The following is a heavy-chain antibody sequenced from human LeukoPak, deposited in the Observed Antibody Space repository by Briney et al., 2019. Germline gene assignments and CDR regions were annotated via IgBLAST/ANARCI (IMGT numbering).Heavy chain of an antibody. CDR1: GGTFSSYS. CDR3: ARDRRPYDSSGYYYFDD. CDR2: IIPIFGTA. Sequence: SVKVSCKASGGTFSSYSISWVRQAPGQGLEWMGGIIPIFGTANYAQKFQGRVTITADQSTSTACMELSSLSTEDSALYYCARDRRPYDSSGYYYFDDSDQGTLVTVSS. J-gene: IGHJ4*02. D-gene: IGHD3-22*01. V-gene: IGHV1-69*01.